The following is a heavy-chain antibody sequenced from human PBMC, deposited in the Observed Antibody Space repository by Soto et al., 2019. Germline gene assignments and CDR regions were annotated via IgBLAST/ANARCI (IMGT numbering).Heavy chain of an antibody. J-gene: IGHJ5*02. CDR2: ISGSGGST. CDR1: GFTFSSYA. Sequence: GGSLRLSCAASGFTFSSYAMSWVRQAPGKGLEWVSAISGSGGSTYYADSVKGRFTISRDNSKNTLYLQMNSLRAEDTAVYYCAKDHYVELLHFRWFDPWGQGTLVTVSS. CDR3: AKDHYVELLHFRWFDP. V-gene: IGHV3-23*01. D-gene: IGHD1-7*01.